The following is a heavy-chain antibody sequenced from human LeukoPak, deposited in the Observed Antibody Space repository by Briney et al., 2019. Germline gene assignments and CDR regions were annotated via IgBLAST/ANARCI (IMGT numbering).Heavy chain of an antibody. CDR1: GFTFSDYE. Sequence: GGSLRLSCAASGFTFSDYEMNWVRQAPGKGLEWISSIGRSSSPVYNTDSLKGRFSISRDNAKNTLYLQLNSLRAEDTAVYYCARRFDYWGQGTLVTVSS. CDR3: ARRFDY. CDR2: IGRSSSPV. V-gene: IGHV3-48*03. J-gene: IGHJ4*02.